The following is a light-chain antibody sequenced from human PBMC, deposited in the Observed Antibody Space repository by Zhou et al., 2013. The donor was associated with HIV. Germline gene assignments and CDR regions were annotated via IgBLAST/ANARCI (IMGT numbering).Light chain of an antibody. CDR1: QSISSW. V-gene: IGKV1-39*01. CDR3: QQSYSNPIT. J-gene: IGKJ5*01. CDR2: AAS. Sequence: DIQMTQSPSTLSASVGDRVTITCRASQSISSWLAWYQQKPGQPPKLLIYAASNLHSGVPSRFSGSGSGTDFTLTISSLQPEDFAIYYCQQSYSNPITFGQGTRLEIK.